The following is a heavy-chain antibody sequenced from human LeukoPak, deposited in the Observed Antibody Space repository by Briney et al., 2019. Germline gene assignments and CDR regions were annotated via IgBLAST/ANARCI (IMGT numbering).Heavy chain of an antibody. J-gene: IGHJ3*02. Sequence: EASVKVSCKASGYTFTGYYMHWVRQAPGQGLEWMGIINPSGGSTSYAQKFQGRVTMTRDTSTSTVYMELSSLRSEDTAVYYCARVGEYSSSWYHAFDIWGQGTMVTVSS. CDR1: GYTFTGYY. V-gene: IGHV1-46*01. CDR2: INPSGGST. D-gene: IGHD6-13*01. CDR3: ARVGEYSSSWYHAFDI.